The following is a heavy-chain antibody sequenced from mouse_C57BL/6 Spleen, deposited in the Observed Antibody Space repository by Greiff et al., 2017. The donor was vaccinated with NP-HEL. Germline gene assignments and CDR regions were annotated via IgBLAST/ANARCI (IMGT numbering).Heavy chain of an antibody. J-gene: IGHJ2*01. Sequence: VQLQQSGPELVKPGASVKIPCKASGYTFTDYNMDWVKQSHGKSLEWIGDINPNNGGTIYNQKFKGKATLTVDKSSSTAYMELRSLTSEDTAVYYCAREDYYGSRSFDYWGQGTTLTVSS. CDR2: INPNNGGT. CDR3: AREDYYGSRSFDY. D-gene: IGHD1-1*01. CDR1: GYTFTDYN. V-gene: IGHV1-18*01.